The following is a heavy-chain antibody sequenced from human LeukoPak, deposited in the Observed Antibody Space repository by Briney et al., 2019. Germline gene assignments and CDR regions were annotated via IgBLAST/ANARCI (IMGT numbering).Heavy chain of an antibody. V-gene: IGHV6-1*01. Sequence: SQTLSLTCAISGDSVSINSAACNWIRQSPSRGLEWLVRTYYRSKWYNEYAGCVKTRITIAPATSKNTFSMQLNSVTPEDTAVYSCAREARDWNYGDYYYYGMDVWGQGTTVTVSS. CDR1: GDSVSINSAA. D-gene: IGHD1-7*01. CDR3: AREARDWNYGDYYYYGMDV. J-gene: IGHJ6*02. CDR2: TYYRSKWYN.